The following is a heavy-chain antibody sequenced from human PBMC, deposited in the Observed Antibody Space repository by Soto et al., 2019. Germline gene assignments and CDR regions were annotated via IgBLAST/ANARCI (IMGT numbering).Heavy chain of an antibody. J-gene: IGHJ5*02. V-gene: IGHV3-30*03. CDR3: ARSGGNYWFDP. CDR1: GFSFSSYG. Sequence: PGGSLRLPFAASGFSFSSYGMHWVRQAPGKGLEWVAMISYDGTDEYYADSVKGRFTISRDNSKNTLYLQMNSLRAEDTAVYYCARSGGNYWFDPWGQGTLVTVSS. D-gene: IGHD2-21*02. CDR2: ISYDGTDE.